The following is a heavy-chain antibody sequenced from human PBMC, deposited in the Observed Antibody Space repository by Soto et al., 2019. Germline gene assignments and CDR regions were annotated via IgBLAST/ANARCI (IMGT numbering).Heavy chain of an antibody. D-gene: IGHD1-26*01. CDR1: GFTFSNFG. CDR3: ETYREGH. V-gene: IGHV3-33*01. J-gene: IGHJ4*02. CDR2: LWFNGSTQ. Sequence: QVQLVESGGGLVQPGRSLRLSCAASGFTFSNFGMHWVRQAPGKGLERVVFLWFNGSTQYHADSVKGRFTISRDNSKNTLYLQMNGLRAEDTAVCYWETYREGHWGQGTLVTVSS.